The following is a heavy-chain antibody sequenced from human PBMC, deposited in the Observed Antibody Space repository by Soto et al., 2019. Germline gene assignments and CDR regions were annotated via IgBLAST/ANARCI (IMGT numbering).Heavy chain of an antibody. J-gene: IGHJ1*01. CDR2: VSDSGCLT. V-gene: IGHV3-23*01. Sequence: GGSLRLSCAASVFTFSGYSISWVRQAPGKGLEWVSSVSDSGCLTNYADSVQGRFIISRDNSKNTLYLQMNSLGAEDKDVYYCTKNPRKSGRIWLAYWAHGTLVPXPQ. CDR3: TKNPRKSGRIWLAY. D-gene: IGHD5-12*01. CDR1: VFTFSGYS.